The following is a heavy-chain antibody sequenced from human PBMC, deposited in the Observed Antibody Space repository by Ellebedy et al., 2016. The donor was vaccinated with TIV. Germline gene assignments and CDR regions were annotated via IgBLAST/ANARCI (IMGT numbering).Heavy chain of an antibody. Sequence: ASVKVSCKASGGTFSSYAISWVRQAPGQGLEWMGGTIPIFGTANYAQKFQGRVTITADKSTSTAYMELSSLRSEDTAVYYCARTYSSLSEFDSWGQGTLVTVSS. D-gene: IGHD6-13*01. CDR2: TIPIFGTA. J-gene: IGHJ4*02. V-gene: IGHV1-69*06. CDR3: ARTYSSLSEFDS. CDR1: GGTFSSYA.